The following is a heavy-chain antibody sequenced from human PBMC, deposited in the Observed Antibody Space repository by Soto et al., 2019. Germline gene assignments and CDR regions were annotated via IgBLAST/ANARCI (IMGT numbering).Heavy chain of an antibody. CDR1: GFTFSSYA. CDR3: ATDLSQLDDAFDI. V-gene: IGHV3-23*01. J-gene: IGHJ3*02. CDR2: ISGSGGST. Sequence: EVQLLESGGGLVQPGGSLRLSCAASGFTFSSYAMSWVRQAPGKGLEWVSAISGSGGSTYYADSVKGRFTISRDNTKNTLYLQMNSLRAEDTAVYYCATDLSQLDDAFDIWGQGTMVTVSS. D-gene: IGHD1-1*01.